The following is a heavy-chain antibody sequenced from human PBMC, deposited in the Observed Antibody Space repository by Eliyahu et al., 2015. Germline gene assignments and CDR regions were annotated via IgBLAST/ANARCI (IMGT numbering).Heavy chain of an antibody. CDR2: IYPGDSDT. V-gene: IGHV5-51*03. CDR3: ARYEYQLPPDY. CDR1: GYSFTNYW. J-gene: IGHJ4*02. D-gene: IGHD2-2*01. Sequence: EVQLVQSGAEVKEAGEPLKISCKGSGYSFTNYWIGWVRQMPGKGLEVVGIIYPGDSDTRYSPSFQGQVTISADKSITTAYLQWSSLKASDTAMYYCARYEYQLPPDYWGQGTLVTVSS.